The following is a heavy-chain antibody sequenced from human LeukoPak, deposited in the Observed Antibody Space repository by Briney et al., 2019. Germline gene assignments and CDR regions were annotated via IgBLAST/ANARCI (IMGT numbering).Heavy chain of an antibody. CDR1: GGSISSYY. CDR3: ARVRGLGAFDI. CDR2: IYYSGST. D-gene: IGHD3-16*01. Sequence: SETLSLTCTVSGGSISSYYWSWIRQPPGKGLEWIGYIYYSGSTNYNPSLKSRVTISVYTSKNQFSLKLSSVTAADTAVYYCARVRGLGAFDIWGQGTMVTVSS. J-gene: IGHJ3*02. V-gene: IGHV4-59*01.